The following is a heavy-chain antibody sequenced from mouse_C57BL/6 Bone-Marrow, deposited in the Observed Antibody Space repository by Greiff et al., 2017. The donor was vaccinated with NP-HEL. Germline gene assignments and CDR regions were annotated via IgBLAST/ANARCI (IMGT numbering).Heavy chain of an antibody. Sequence: QVQLQQPGAELVKPGASVKLSCKASGYTSASYWITWVTQRPGQGFEWIGEIYPGSGSTNCNEKFESKATLLVDTSSSTAYMQLSILTSEDSAVDYCANTVVTDDYAMDYWGQGTSVTGSS. V-gene: IGHV1-55*01. CDR2: IYPGSGST. CDR1: GYTSASYW. CDR3: ANTVVTDDYAMDY. J-gene: IGHJ4*01. D-gene: IGHD1-1*01.